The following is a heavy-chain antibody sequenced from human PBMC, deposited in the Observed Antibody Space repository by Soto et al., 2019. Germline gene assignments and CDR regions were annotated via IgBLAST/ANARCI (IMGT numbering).Heavy chain of an antibody. CDR3: ARTPGLGWFDP. V-gene: IGHV4-59*01. Sequence: QVQLQESGPGLVKPSETLSVTCTVSGGSLSSYYWSWIRQPPGKGLQWIGYIYYSGSTNYNPSLKRRVSISGDTSKNQFSLKLSSVTAADTAVYYCARTPGLGWFDPWGQGTLVTVSS. D-gene: IGHD3-16*01. CDR2: IYYSGST. J-gene: IGHJ5*02. CDR1: GGSLSSYY.